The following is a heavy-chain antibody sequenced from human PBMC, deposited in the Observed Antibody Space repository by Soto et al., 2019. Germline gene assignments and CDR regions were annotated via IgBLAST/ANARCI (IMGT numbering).Heavy chain of an antibody. CDR1: GFTFSSYS. CDR3: ARDLSPGIAVAGTSGY. V-gene: IGHV3-21*01. Sequence: VGSLRLSCAASGFTFSSYSMNWVRQAPGKGLEWVSSISSSSSYIYYADSVKGRFTISRDNAKNSLYLQMNSLRAEDTAVYYCARDLSPGIAVAGTSGYWGQGTLVTVSS. D-gene: IGHD6-19*01. CDR2: ISSSSSYI. J-gene: IGHJ4*02.